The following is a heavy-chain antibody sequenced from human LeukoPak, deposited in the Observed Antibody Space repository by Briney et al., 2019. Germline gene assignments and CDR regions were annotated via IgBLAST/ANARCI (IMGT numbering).Heavy chain of an antibody. D-gene: IGHD3/OR15-3a*01. Sequence: GGSLRLSCAASGFTFSSYGMHWVRQAPGKGLEWVAVISYDGSNKYYADSVKGRFTISRDNAKNSLYLQMNSLRAEDTGIYYCARDPRGQVTVVGGQKYYYYGMDVWGQGTTVTVSS. J-gene: IGHJ6*02. CDR2: ISYDGSNK. V-gene: IGHV3-30*03. CDR3: ARDPRGQVTVVGGQKYYYYGMDV. CDR1: GFTFSSYG.